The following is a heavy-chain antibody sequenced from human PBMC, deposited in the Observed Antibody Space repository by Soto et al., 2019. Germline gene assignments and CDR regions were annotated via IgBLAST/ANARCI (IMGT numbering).Heavy chain of an antibody. Sequence: SETLSLTCAVYGGSFSGYYWSWIRQPPGKGLEWIGEINHSGSTNYNPSLKSRVTISVDTSKNQFSLKLSSVTAADTAVYYCARGRLWFDYYYYYGMDVWGQGTTVTVSS. J-gene: IGHJ6*02. D-gene: IGHD3-10*01. CDR2: INHSGST. V-gene: IGHV4-34*01. CDR3: ARGRLWFDYYYYYGMDV. CDR1: GGSFSGYY.